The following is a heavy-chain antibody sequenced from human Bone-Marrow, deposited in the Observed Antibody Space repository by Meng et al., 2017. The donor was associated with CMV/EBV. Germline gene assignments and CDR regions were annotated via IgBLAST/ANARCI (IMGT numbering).Heavy chain of an antibody. J-gene: IGHJ4*02. D-gene: IGHD3-3*01. CDR1: GFTFSSYA. CDR3: TTDAGYYDFWSGYQPYFVY. CDR2: IKSKTDGGTT. Sequence: GGSLRLSCAASGFTFSSYAMSWVRQAPGKGLEWVGRIKSKTDGGTTDYAAPVKGRFTISRDDSKNTLYLQMNSLKTEDTAVYYCTTDAGYYDFWSGYQPYFVYWGQGTLVTVSS. V-gene: IGHV3-15*01.